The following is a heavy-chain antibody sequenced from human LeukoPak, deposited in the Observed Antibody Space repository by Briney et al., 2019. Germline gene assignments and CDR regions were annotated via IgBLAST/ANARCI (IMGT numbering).Heavy chain of an antibody. Sequence: SETLSLICSVSGGSISSYYWTWIRQPAGKGLEWIGRIYTSGSTNYNPSLKSRVTMSLDTSKNQFSLKLSSVTAADTAVYYCARGGDYHPYDYWGQGTLVTVSS. D-gene: IGHD4-17*01. V-gene: IGHV4-4*07. J-gene: IGHJ4*02. CDR1: GGSISSYY. CDR3: ARGGDYHPYDY. CDR2: IYTSGST.